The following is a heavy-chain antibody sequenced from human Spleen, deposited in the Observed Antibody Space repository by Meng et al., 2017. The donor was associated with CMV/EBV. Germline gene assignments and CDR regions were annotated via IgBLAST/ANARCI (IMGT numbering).Heavy chain of an antibody. CDR2: ITYDGASE. J-gene: IGHJ1*01. CDR1: GITYTIYC. D-gene: IGHD1-14*01. Sequence: LSSGASGITYTIYCVRWARQAPGQGLEWVALITYDGASEYYADSVRSRFTITRDNSQNTVYLQMNSLGVEDTAMYYCARSIIQATPAWGQGTLVTVSS. V-gene: IGHV3-30*04. CDR3: ARSIIQATPA.